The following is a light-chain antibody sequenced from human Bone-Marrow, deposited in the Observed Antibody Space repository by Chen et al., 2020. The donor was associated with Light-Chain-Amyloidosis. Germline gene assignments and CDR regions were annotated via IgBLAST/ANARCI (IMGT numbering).Light chain of an antibody. CDR2: DDS. J-gene: IGLJ3*02. CDR1: NIGSTS. Sequence: SSVLTQPSSVSVAPGQTATIACGGNNIGSTSVHWYQHTPGQAPLLVVYDDSDRPSGIPERLAGSNSGNTATLTISRVEAGDEADYYCQVWDRSSDRPVFGGGTKLTVL. CDR3: QVWDRSSDRPV. V-gene: IGLV3-21*02.